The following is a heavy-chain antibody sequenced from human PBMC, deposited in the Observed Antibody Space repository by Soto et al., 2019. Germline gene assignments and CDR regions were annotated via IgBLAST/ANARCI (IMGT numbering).Heavy chain of an antibody. CDR2: ISYDGSNK. CDR1: GFTFSSYG. CDR3: AKVIAARGEQPEVFDY. D-gene: IGHD6-6*01. Sequence: GGSLRLSCAASGFTFSSYGMHWVRQAPGKGLEWVAVISYDGSNKYYADSVKGRFTISRDNSKNTLYLQMNSLRAEDTAVYYCAKVIAARGEQPEVFDYWGQGTLVTVSS. V-gene: IGHV3-30*18. J-gene: IGHJ4*02.